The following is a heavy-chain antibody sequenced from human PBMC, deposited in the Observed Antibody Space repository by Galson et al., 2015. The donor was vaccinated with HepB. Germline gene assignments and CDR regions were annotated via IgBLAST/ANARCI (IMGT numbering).Heavy chain of an antibody. CDR3: ARVRREGDYLWGSHRVYYYYGMDV. Sequence: SLRLSCAASGFTFSSFEMTWVRQAPGRGLDWVSYISSSGSAIYYADSVRGRFTISRDNTKNSLYLQMNSLRAEDTAVYYCARVRREGDYLWGSHRVYYYYGMDVW. D-gene: IGHD3-16*02. V-gene: IGHV3-48*03. J-gene: IGHJ6*01. CDR2: ISSSGSAI. CDR1: GFTFSSFE.